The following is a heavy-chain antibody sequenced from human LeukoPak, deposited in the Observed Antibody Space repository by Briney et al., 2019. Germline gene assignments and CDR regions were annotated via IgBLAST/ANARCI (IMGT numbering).Heavy chain of an antibody. CDR3: ARAAGGMDV. D-gene: IGHD3-10*01. Sequence: PGGSLRLSCAASGFTFSNHAMSWVRQAPGKGLEWVSSISSSSSYIYYADSVKGRFTISRDNAKNSLYLQMNSLRAEDTAVYYCARAAGGMDVWGQGTTVTVSS. V-gene: IGHV3-21*01. J-gene: IGHJ6*02. CDR1: GFTFSNHA. CDR2: ISSSSSYI.